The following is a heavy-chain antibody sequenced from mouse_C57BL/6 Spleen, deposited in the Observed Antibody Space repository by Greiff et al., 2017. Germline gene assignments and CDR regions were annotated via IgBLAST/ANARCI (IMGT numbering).Heavy chain of an antibody. CDR3: ASEGYFDV. J-gene: IGHJ1*03. CDR2: INPSSGYT. CDR1: GYTFTSYT. Sequence: VQLQQSGAELARPGASVKMSCKASGYTFTSYTMHWVKQRPGQGLEWIGYINPSSGYTKYNQKFKDKATLTADKSSSTAYMQLSSLTSADSAVYYCASEGYFDVWGTGTTVTVSS. V-gene: IGHV1-4*01.